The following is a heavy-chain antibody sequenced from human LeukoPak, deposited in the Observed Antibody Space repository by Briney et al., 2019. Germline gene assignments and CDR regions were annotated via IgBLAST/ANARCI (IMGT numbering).Heavy chain of an antibody. J-gene: IGHJ4*02. Sequence: ASVKVSCKASGYIFSDYCMHWVRQAPGQGLEWLGWINPKSGAADYAQQFRGRVTMTRDTSINTDYMEMKRVTSDDTAVYYCARGVEAETSPLDFWGQGTLVIVS. CDR1: GYIFSDYC. V-gene: IGHV1-2*02. CDR3: ARGVEAETSPLDF. CDR2: INPKSGAA. D-gene: IGHD2-15*01.